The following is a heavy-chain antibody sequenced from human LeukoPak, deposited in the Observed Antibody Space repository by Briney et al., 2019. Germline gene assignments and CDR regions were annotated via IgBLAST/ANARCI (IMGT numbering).Heavy chain of an antibody. J-gene: IGHJ2*01. D-gene: IGHD3-22*01. CDR2: IYDSGYT. Sequence: AEPLSLACIDCGGYIRSYFGCGLPEPTGRGLEWIGNIYDSGYTNLNPSLKSRVNLSVDPSKNQFSLTLNSVTAADTAVNYCARHVEHYDGRGYYYDWYFDLWGRGTVITVSS. V-gene: IGHV4-59*08. CDR3: ARHVEHYDGRGYYYDWYFDL. CDR1: GGYIRSYF.